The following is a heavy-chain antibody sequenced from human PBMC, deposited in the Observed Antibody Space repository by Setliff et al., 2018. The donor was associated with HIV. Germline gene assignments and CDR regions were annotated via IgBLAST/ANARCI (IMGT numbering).Heavy chain of an antibody. V-gene: IGHV4-34*01. CDR3: ARGGASSKYLDP. Sequence: SETLSLTCAVYGGSFSDYYWSWIRQPPGKGLEWIGEINHSGDTNYIPSLKSRVTLSVDTSKNQFSLSLTSVTGADTAVYYCARGGASSKYLDPWGQGTLVTVSS. CDR2: INHSGDT. D-gene: IGHD2-15*01. J-gene: IGHJ5*02. CDR1: GGSFSDYY.